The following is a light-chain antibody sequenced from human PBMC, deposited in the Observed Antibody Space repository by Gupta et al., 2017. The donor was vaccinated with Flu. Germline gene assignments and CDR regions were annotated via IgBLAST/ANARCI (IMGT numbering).Light chain of an antibody. CDR2: VYRDGSH. Sequence: QLVLTQSHSASASLGASVKLTGTLSRGHSSYAIAWHQQQPEKGPRYLMKVYRDGSHIKGDGIPDRFSGSSSGAERHLTISSLQSEDEADYYCQAWATGIRVFGGGTKLTVL. V-gene: IGLV4-69*01. CDR1: RGHSSYA. CDR3: QAWATGIRV. J-gene: IGLJ2*01.